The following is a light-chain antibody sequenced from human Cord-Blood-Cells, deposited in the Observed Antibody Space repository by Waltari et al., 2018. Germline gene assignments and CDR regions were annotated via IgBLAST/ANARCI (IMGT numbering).Light chain of an antibody. V-gene: IGKV1-5*03. CDR3: QQYNRWT. J-gene: IGKJ1*01. CDR2: KAS. Sequence: DIQMTQSPSTLSASVGDRVTITCRASQSISSWLAWYQQNPGKAPKLLIYKASSLESGVPSRFSGSGSGTEFTLTISSLQPDDFATYYCQQYNRWTFGQGTKVEIK. CDR1: QSISSW.